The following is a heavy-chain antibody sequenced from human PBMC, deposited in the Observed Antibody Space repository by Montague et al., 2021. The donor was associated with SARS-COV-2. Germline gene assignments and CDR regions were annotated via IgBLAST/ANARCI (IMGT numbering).Heavy chain of an antibody. CDR2: IYYSGTT. D-gene: IGHD3-10*01. J-gene: IGHJ3*02. Sequence: SETLSLTCTVSGGSITRNYYWGWMRQPPGKGLEWVGNIYYSGTTFINPSLKSRATISVDASKNQFSLNLTSVTAADTAVYYCARPLVRGVPKAFDIWGQGALVIVSS. CDR3: ARPLVRGVPKAFDI. CDR1: GGSITRNYY. V-gene: IGHV4-39*01.